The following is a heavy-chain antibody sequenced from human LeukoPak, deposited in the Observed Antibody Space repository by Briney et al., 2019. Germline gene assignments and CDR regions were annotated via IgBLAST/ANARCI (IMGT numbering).Heavy chain of an antibody. CDR2: INSDGINT. V-gene: IGHV3-74*01. CDR3: AKFGRTASPVN. Sequence: GGSLRLPCAASGFTFSNYWMHWVRQAPGKGLVWVSRINSDGINTSYADSVKGRFTISRDNAKNTLNLQMNSLRAEDTAVYYCAKFGRTASPVNWGQGTLVTVSS. J-gene: IGHJ4*02. CDR1: GFTFSNYW. D-gene: IGHD3-16*01.